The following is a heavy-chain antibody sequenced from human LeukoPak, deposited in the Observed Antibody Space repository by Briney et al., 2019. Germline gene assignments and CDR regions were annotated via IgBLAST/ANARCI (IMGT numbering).Heavy chain of an antibody. Sequence: GESLKISCKGSGYSFTSYWIGWVRQMPGKGLEWMGIIYPGVSDTRYSPSFQGQVTISADKSISTAYLQWSSLKASDTAMYYCARLTSTVTTGDYYYYGMDVWGQGTTVTVSS. CDR1: GYSFTSYW. CDR3: ARLTSTVTTGDYYYYGMDV. CDR2: IYPGVSDT. J-gene: IGHJ6*02. V-gene: IGHV5-51*01. D-gene: IGHD4-11*01.